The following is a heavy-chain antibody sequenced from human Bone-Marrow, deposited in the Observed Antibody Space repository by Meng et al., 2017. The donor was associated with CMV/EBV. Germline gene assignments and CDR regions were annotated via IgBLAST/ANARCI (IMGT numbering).Heavy chain of an antibody. CDR2: ISSSSSYI. D-gene: IGHD2-2*02. J-gene: IGHJ6*01. CDR1: GFTFSSYS. Sequence: GESLKISCAASGFTFSSYSMNWVRQAPGKGMEWVSSISSSSSYIYYADSVKGRFTISRDNAKNSLYLQMNSLRAEDTAVYYCAREICSSTSCYIYYYYGMDVWGQGTTVTVYS. V-gene: IGHV3-21*01. CDR3: AREICSSTSCYIYYYYGMDV.